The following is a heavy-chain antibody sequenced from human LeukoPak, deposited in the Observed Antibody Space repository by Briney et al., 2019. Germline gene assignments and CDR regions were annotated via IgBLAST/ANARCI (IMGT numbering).Heavy chain of an antibody. CDR1: GFTVSSNY. J-gene: IGHJ4*02. D-gene: IGHD6-19*01. CDR3: ARGLQWLVEY. V-gene: IGHV3-30-3*01. Sequence: GGSLRLSCAASGFTVSSNYMSWVRQAPGKGLEWVAVISYDGSNKYYADSVKGRFTISRDNSKNTLYLQMNSLRAEDTAVYYCARGLQWLVEYWGQGTLVTVSS. CDR2: ISYDGSNK.